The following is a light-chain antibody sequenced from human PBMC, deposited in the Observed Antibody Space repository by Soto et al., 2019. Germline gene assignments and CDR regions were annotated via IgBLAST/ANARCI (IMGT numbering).Light chain of an antibody. CDR2: ATS. J-gene: IGKJ4*01. Sequence: DIQMTQFPSSVSASVGDRVTITCRASEGIDNYVAWFQLRPGKAPRSLIYATSSLQSGVPSKFSGRGSGTEFTLTISSVQPEDFGSYFCQQYKSFPLTFGGGNKLEIK. CDR1: EGIDNY. V-gene: IGKV1-16*02. CDR3: QQYKSFPLT.